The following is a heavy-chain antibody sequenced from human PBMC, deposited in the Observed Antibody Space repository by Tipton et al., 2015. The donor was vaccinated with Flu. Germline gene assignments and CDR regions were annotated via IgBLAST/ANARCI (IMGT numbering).Heavy chain of an antibody. CDR1: GASVNSGSYY. D-gene: IGHD6-19*01. CDR2: ISYSGIT. V-gene: IGHV4-61*01. Sequence: LVKPTETLSLTCTVSGASVNSGSYYWTWIRQTPGKGLEWIGHISYSGITKYNPSLTSRVTISADTSKHQFTLKLISVTAADTAVYYCARLPRGVAGAAVTWFDPWGQGSLVTVSS. CDR3: ARLPRGVAGAAVTWFDP. J-gene: IGHJ5*02.